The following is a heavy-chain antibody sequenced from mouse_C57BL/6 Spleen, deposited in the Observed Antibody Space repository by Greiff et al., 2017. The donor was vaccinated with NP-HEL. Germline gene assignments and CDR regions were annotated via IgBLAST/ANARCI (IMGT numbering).Heavy chain of an antibody. D-gene: IGHD1-1*01. CDR3: ARQRYGSSLTMDY. CDR2: IWSDGST. J-gene: IGHJ4*01. V-gene: IGHV2-6-1*01. CDR1: GFSFTSYG. Sequence: QVQLKESGPGLVAPSQSLSITCTVSGFSFTSYGVHWVRQPPGKGLEWLVVIWSDGSTTYNSALKSRLSISKDNSKSQVFLKMNSLQTDDTAMYYCARQRYGSSLTMDYWGQGTSVTVSS.